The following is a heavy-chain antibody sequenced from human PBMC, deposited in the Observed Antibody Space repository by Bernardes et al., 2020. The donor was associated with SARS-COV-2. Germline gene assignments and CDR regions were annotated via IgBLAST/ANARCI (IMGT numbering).Heavy chain of an antibody. CDR3: ARDLSVGFSGSGDYYGMDV. Sequence: ASVKVSCQASGYIFRAYYMNWVRQAPGQVLEWMGMINPNSGNTEYSHTFQGRVPLTRDTSISTAYMEISSLQFDDTAIYYFARDLSVGFSGSGDYYGMDVWGPGTTVTVSS. CDR1: GYIFRAYY. CDR2: INPNSGNT. V-gene: IGHV1-2*07. J-gene: IGHJ6*02. D-gene: IGHD1-26*01.